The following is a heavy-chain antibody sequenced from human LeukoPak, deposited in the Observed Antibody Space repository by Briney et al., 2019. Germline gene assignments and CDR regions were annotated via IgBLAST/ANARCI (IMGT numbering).Heavy chain of an antibody. CDR1: GFTFSSYW. J-gene: IGHJ3*02. CDR3: AKDRSGYSYARAFDI. D-gene: IGHD5-18*01. CDR2: ISGSGGST. V-gene: IGHV3-23*01. Sequence: PGGSLRLSCAASGFTFSSYWMSWVRQAPGKGLEWVSAISGSGGSTYYADSVKGRFTISRDNSKNTLYLQMNSLRAEDTAVYYCAKDRSGYSYARAFDIWGQGTMVTVSS.